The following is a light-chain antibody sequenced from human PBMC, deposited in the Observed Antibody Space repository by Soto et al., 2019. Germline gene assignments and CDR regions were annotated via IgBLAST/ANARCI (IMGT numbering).Light chain of an antibody. J-gene: IGLJ1*01. CDR1: SSNVGSYKL. CDR3: CSSGGSPTYV. CDR2: EVN. V-gene: IGLV2-23*02. Sequence: QALRTQPASVSGSPGQSITISCTGTSSNVGSYKLVSWYQQHPGKAPKLMIFEVNKRPSGVSNRFSGSKSGNTASLTISGLKVEDEADYYCCSSGGSPTYVFGTGTNVTVL.